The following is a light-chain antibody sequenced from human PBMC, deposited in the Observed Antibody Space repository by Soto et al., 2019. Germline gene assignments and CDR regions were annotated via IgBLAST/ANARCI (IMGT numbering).Light chain of an antibody. CDR2: VAS. Sequence: DIQMTQSPSSVSASVGDRVTITCRASQVISSWLAWYQQKPGKAPKLLIYVASTLQTGVPSRFSGSGSGTDFSLTISSLQPDDSATYFCQQANSFPLTVGGGTKVEIK. CDR1: QVISSW. J-gene: IGKJ4*01. V-gene: IGKV1-12*01. CDR3: QQANSFPLT.